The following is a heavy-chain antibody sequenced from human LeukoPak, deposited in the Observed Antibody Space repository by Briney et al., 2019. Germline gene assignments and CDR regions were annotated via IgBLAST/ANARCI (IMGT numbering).Heavy chain of an antibody. CDR3: ARETSNYFDY. V-gene: IGHV1-18*04. J-gene: IGHJ4*02. CDR2: ISAYNGNT. CDR1: GYTFTGYY. Sequence: SSVTVSCKASGYTFTGYYMHWVRQAPGQGLEWMGLISAYNGNTNYAQKFQGRVTMTTDTSTSTAYMELRNPRSDDTAVYYCARETSNYFDYWGQGSLVTVSS.